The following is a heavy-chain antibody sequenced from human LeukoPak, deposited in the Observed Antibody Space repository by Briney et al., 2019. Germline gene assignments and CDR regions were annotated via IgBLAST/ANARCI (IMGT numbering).Heavy chain of an antibody. CDR3: ARDTTVGSGSPLDY. J-gene: IGHJ4*02. V-gene: IGHV7-4-1*02. Sequence: ASVKVSCKASGYTFTTYGISWVRQAPGQGLEWMGWINTKTGKPAYAQGFTGRFVFSLDTSVSTAYLQISSLKAEDTAVYYCARDTTVGSGSPLDYWGQGTQITVSS. CDR1: GYTFTTYG. D-gene: IGHD3-10*01. CDR2: INTKTGKP.